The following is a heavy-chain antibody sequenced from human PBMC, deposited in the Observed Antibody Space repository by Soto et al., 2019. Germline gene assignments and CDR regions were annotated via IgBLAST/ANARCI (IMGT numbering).Heavy chain of an antibody. CDR1: GDSFSRST. D-gene: IGHD3-22*01. J-gene: IGHJ4*02. V-gene: IGHV1-69*02. Sequence: QVQLVQSGAEVKRPGSSVKVSCKASGDSFSRSTFSWVRQAPGPGLEWMGRFIPMLGITHYAQTFQGRVTITADKSASMADMELSSLRSEDTAVYYCATLYDDTSGNVDSWGQGTLVTVAS. CDR3: ATLYDDTSGNVDS. CDR2: FIPMLGIT.